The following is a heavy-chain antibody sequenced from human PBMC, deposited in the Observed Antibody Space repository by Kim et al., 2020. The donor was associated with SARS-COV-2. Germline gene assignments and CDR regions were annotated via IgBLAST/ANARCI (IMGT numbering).Heavy chain of an antibody. D-gene: IGHD3-3*01. Sequence: ASVKVSCKASGYTFTNYAIHWVRQAPGQRLEWMGWINTGNDNTKYSQKFQGRVTITGDTSASIAYMELSSLRSEDTAVYYCARDNLEWSYDYWGQGTLVTVSS. CDR1: GYTFTNYA. V-gene: IGHV1-3*04. CDR3: ARDNLEWSYDY. J-gene: IGHJ4*02. CDR2: INTGNDNT.